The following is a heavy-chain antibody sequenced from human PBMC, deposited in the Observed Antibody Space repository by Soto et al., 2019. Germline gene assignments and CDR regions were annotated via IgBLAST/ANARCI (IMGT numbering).Heavy chain of an antibody. Sequence: QVQLVQSGAEVKKPGSSVKVSCKASGGTFSSYTISWVRQAPGQGLEWMGRIIPILGIANYAQKFQGRVTITADKSTSTAYMELSSLRSEDTAVYYCARDGRYYGSGTGDYCGQGTLVTVSS. D-gene: IGHD3-10*01. V-gene: IGHV1-69*08. CDR3: ARDGRYYGSGTGDY. CDR2: IIPILGIA. J-gene: IGHJ4*02. CDR1: GGTFSSYT.